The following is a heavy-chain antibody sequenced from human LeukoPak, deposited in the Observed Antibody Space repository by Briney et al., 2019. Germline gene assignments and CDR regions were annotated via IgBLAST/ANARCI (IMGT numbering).Heavy chain of an antibody. CDR1: GGSISSYY. D-gene: IGHD1-26*01. CDR2: IYTSGST. CDR3: ASDSGSYSNYFDY. Sequence: SETLSLTCTVSGGSISSYYLSWIRQPAGKGLEWIGRIYTSGSTNYNPSLKSRVTMSVDTSKNQFSLKLSSVTAADTAVYYCASDSGSYSNYFDYWGQGTLVTVSS. V-gene: IGHV4-4*07. J-gene: IGHJ4*02.